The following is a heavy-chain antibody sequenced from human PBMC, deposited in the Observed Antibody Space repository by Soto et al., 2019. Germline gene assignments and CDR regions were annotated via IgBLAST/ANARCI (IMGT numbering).Heavy chain of an antibody. D-gene: IGHD2-15*01. CDR2: ISAGSEGA. CDR3: ARDLWWYLH. Sequence: EVQLLESGGGLGQPGGALRLSCAASGFTFSSHAMSWVRQAPGKGLEWISSISAGSEGAYYADSVKGRFTISRDNSNNTLYLQMNSLRAEDTAVYYCARDLWWYLHWGRGTLVTVSS. V-gene: IGHV3-23*01. CDR1: GFTFSSHA. J-gene: IGHJ4*02.